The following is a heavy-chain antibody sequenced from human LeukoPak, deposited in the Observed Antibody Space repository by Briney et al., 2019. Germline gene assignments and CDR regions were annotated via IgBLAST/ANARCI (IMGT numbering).Heavy chain of an antibody. CDR2: IYSCDST. CDR3: AKLPGSTLNYYYYYMDV. D-gene: IGHD4-23*01. J-gene: IGHJ6*03. CDR1: GFTVSSNY. Sequence: GGSLRLSCAASGFTVSSNYMSWVRQAPGKGLEWVSVIYSCDSTYYADSVKGRFTISRDNSKNTLYLQMNSLRDEDTAVYYCAKLPGSTLNYYYYYMDVWGKGTTVTVSS. V-gene: IGHV3-53*01.